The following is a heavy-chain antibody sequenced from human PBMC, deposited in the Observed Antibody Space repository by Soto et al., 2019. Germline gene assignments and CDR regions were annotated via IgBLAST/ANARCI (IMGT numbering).Heavy chain of an antibody. V-gene: IGHV4-59*01. CDR1: VDSISNYY. J-gene: IGHJ4*02. CDR2: FSDSGST. CDR3: TRVGDRYCSGTTCPIDY. Sequence: QVQLQESGPGLVKPSETLSLTCTVSVDSISNYYWSWIRQPPGKGLEWIAYFSDSGSTNYNPSLKSRVTISVDTSKNQFSLNLSSVTAADTAVYYCTRVGDRYCSGTTCPIDYWGQGTLVTVSS. D-gene: IGHD2-2*01.